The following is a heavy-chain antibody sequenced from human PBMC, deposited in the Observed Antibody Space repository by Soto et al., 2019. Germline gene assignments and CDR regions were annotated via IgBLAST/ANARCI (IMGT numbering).Heavy chain of an antibody. J-gene: IGHJ4*02. CDR3: ARREGLATSSYYFDF. V-gene: IGHV4-39*01. Sequence: QLQLQESGPGLVKPSETLSLTCSVSDDSINSDKYYWGWIRQPPGKGLEWIGSIYYRGNAYYNPSLQTRVIIALDKPRRQFSLKRSSVTSADSAVYFGARREGLATSSYYFDFWGPGALVTVSS. CDR2: IYYRGNA. D-gene: IGHD6-6*01. CDR1: DDSINSDKYY.